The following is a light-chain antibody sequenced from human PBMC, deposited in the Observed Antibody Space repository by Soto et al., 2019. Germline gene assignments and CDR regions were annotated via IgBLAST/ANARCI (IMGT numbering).Light chain of an antibody. CDR2: DAS. CDR1: QNIDNL. CDR3: QQYNGYST. J-gene: IGKJ1*01. Sequence: DIQMTQSPSTLSASVGDSVTITCRASQNIDNLLAWYQQKPGKAPKLLIYDASSLESGVPSRFSGSGSGTEFTLTISSLQPDDFATYYCQQYNGYSTFGQGTKVDIK. V-gene: IGKV1-5*01.